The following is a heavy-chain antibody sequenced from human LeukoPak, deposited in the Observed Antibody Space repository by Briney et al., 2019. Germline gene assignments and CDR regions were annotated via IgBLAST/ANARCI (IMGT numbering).Heavy chain of an antibody. J-gene: IGHJ4*02. D-gene: IGHD5-12*01. V-gene: IGHV4-59*01. CDR2: IYYSGGT. CDR1: GGSIRGYY. Sequence: PSETLSLTCTVSGGSIRGYYWSWIRQPPGKSLEWIGYIYYSGGTNYNPSLNSQVTISVDTSRNQVSLKLNSVTAADTAVYYCARIPDIVTYFDYWGQGTLVTVSS. CDR3: ARIPDIVTYFDY.